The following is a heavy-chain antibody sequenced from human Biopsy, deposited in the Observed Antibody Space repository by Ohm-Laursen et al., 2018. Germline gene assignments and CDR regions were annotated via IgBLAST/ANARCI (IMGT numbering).Heavy chain of an antibody. V-gene: IGHV4-39*01. Sequence: GTLSLTCTVSGGSLSSYYWGWIRQPPGKGLEWIGSIFYRGSTHYKPSLKSRVNISVDTSKNQFSLKLNSVTAADTAVYYCARDYDTSGYYYVSWGQGTLVTVSS. CDR1: GGSLSSYY. J-gene: IGHJ5*02. CDR2: IFYRGST. CDR3: ARDYDTSGYYYVS. D-gene: IGHD3-22*01.